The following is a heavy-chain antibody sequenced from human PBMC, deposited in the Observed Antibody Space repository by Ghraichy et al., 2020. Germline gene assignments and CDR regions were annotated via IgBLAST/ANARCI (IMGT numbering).Heavy chain of an antibody. Sequence: GGSLRLSCLGSGFTFSTYSMNWVRQSPGKGLEWVSYITSSSRTKFYADSVKGRFTISRDNAQNSLYLQMNSLRDEDTAVYYCARASSVVRFYYYDGMDVWGQGTTVTVSS. V-gene: IGHV3-48*02. J-gene: IGHJ6*02. CDR2: ITSSSRTK. CDR1: GFTFSTYS. CDR3: ARASSVVRFYYYDGMDV. D-gene: IGHD4-23*01.